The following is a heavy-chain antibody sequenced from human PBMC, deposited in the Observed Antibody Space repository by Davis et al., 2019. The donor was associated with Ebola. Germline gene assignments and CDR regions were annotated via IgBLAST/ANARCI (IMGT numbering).Heavy chain of an antibody. Sequence: PGGSLRLSCTASGITFSNSAMSWVRQAPGKGPEWVSTISGSGDNTYYADSVKGRFTISRDNSKNTLRLQMNSLRADDTAIYYCARFNDNSGYYRRPFDFWGQGTLAPSPQ. D-gene: IGHD3-22*01. J-gene: IGHJ4*02. CDR2: ISGSGDNT. CDR1: GITFSNSA. V-gene: IGHV3-23*01. CDR3: ARFNDNSGYYRRPFDF.